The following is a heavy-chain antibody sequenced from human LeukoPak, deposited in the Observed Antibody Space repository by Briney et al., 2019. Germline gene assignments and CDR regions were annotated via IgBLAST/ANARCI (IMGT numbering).Heavy chain of an antibody. D-gene: IGHD6-19*01. J-gene: IGHJ3*02. CDR3: ARDVDGGGWSHAFDI. CDR1: GFTFDDYA. Sequence: GGSLRLSCAASGFTFDDYAMHWVRQAPGKGLEWVSGISWNSGSIGYADSVKGRFTISRDNAKNSLYLQMNSLRAEDTAVYYCARDVDGGGWSHAFDIWGQGTKVTVSA. V-gene: IGHV3-9*01. CDR2: ISWNSGSI.